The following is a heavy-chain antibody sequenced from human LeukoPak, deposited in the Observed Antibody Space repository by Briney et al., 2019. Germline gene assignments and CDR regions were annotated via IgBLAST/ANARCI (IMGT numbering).Heavy chain of an antibody. V-gene: IGHV1-2*02. D-gene: IGHD2-21*02. Sequence: ASVKVSRKASGYTFTGYYMHWVRQAPGQGLEWMGWINPNSGGTNYAQRFQGRVTMTRDTSISTAYMELSRLRSDDTAVYYCARSAYCGGVCYSYYFDYWGQGTLVTVSS. CDR1: GYTFTGYY. CDR2: INPNSGGT. J-gene: IGHJ4*02. CDR3: ARSAYCGGVCYSYYFDY.